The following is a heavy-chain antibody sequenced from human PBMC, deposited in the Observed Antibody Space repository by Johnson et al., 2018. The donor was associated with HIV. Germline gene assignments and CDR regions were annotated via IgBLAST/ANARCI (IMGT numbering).Heavy chain of an antibody. J-gene: IGHJ3*02. CDR2: ISYDGSNK. CDR1: GFTFRTYA. Sequence: QVQLVESGGGVVQPGRSLRLSCAASGFTFRTYAMHWVRQAPGKGLEWVAVISYDGSNKYYADSVKGRFTISRDNSKNTLYLQMNSLRAEDTAVYYCATGLVGATGAFDIWGQGTMVTVSS. CDR3: ATGLVGATGAFDI. V-gene: IGHV3-30*14. D-gene: IGHD1-26*01.